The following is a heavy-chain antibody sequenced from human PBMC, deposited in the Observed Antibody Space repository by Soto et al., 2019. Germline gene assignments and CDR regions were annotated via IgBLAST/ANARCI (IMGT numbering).Heavy chain of an antibody. CDR2: IYSGGST. Sequence: EVQLVESGGGLIQPGGSLRLSCAASGFTVSSNYMSWVRQAPGKGLEWVSVIYSGGSTYYADSVKGRFTISRDNSKNTLYLQINSLRAEDTAVYYCARAVDTAMGRVSWGQGTLVTVSS. V-gene: IGHV3-53*01. J-gene: IGHJ5*02. CDR1: GFTVSSNY. D-gene: IGHD5-18*01. CDR3: ARAVDTAMGRVS.